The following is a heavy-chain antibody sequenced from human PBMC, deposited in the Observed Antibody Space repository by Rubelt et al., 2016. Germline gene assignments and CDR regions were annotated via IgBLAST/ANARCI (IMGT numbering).Heavy chain of an antibody. CDR3: TTAPILTMIVVVISWGEYFQH. CDR2: ISYDGSNK. D-gene: IGHD3-22*01. CDR1: GFTFSSYA. Sequence: GGGVVQPGRSLRLSCAASGFTFSSYAMHWVRQAPGKGLEWVAVISYDGSNKYYADSVKGRFTISRDNSKNTLYLQMNSLRAEDTAVYYCTTAPILTMIVVVISWGEYFQHWGQGTLVTVSS. V-gene: IGHV3-30*04. J-gene: IGHJ1*01.